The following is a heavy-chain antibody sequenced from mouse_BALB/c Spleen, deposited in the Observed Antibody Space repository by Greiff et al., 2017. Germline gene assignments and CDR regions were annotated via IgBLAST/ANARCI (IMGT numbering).Heavy chain of an antibody. J-gene: IGHJ4*01. Sequence: EVQLQQSGPSLVKPSQTLSLTCSVTGDSITSGYWNWIRKFPGNKLEYMGYISYSGSTYYNPSLKSRISITRDTSKNQYYLQLNSVTTEDTATYYCARWGYRYDEGYAMDYWGQGTSVTVSS. CDR1: GDSITSGY. V-gene: IGHV3-8*02. CDR2: ISYSGST. D-gene: IGHD2-14*01. CDR3: ARWGYRYDEGYAMDY.